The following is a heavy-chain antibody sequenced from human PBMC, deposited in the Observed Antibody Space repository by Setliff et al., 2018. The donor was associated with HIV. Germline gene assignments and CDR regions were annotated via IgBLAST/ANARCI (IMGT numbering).Heavy chain of an antibody. J-gene: IGHJ4*02. CDR2: ITYSGSA. V-gene: IGHV4-39*01. D-gene: IGHD1-7*01. CDR1: GESISGSSYS. CDR3: ATHRVGNYPLDY. Sequence: KTSETLSLTCTVSGESISGSSYSWGWIRQPPGKGPEWIGSITYSGSARYNPSLKSRVAISVDMSKNQFSLRVTSLTAADTAVYYCATHRVGNYPLDYWGRGTLVTVSS.